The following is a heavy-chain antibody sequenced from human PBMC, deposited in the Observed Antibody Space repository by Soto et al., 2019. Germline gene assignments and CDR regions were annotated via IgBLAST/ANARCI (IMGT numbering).Heavy chain of an antibody. CDR3: ARDRNSVFLSYPYDI. D-gene: IGHD1-26*01. J-gene: IGHJ3*02. CDR2: IIHSGNT. Sequence: KPSKTLSLIPTVADYSIGSGYYFSWIRHPPVKWLEWIGSIIHSGNTNYNPSLKSRVTMSGDTSKNQFSLKLRSVIAADTAVYYFARDRNSVFLSYPYDIWGDVTIVTV. CDR1: DYSIGSGYY. V-gene: IGHV4-38-2*02.